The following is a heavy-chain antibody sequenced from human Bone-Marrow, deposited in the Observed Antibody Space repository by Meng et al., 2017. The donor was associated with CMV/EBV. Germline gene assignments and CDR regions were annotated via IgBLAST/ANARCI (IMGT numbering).Heavy chain of an antibody. J-gene: IGHJ5*02. CDR2: INPNSGGT. D-gene: IGHD6-6*01. CDR1: GYTFTGYY. CDR3: ARDLRVAARRRGWDNWFDP. Sequence: ASVKVSCKASGYTFTGYYMHWVRQAPGQGLEWMGWINPNSGGTNYAQKFQGRVTMTRDTSISTAYMELRRLRSDDTAVYYCARDLRVAARRRGWDNWFDPWGQGTLVTVSS. V-gene: IGHV1-2*02.